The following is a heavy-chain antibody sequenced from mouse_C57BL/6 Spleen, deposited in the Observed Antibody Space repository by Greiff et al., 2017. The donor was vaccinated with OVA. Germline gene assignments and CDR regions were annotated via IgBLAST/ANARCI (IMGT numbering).Heavy chain of an antibody. V-gene: IGHV1-64*01. D-gene: IGHD1-1*01. CDR2: IHPNSGST. J-gene: IGHJ3*01. CDR3: ARGGSSRDFAY. CDR1: GYTFTSYW. Sequence: VQLQQSGAELVKPGASVKLSCKASGYTFTSYWMHWVKQRPGQGLEWIGMIHPNSGSTNYNEKFKSKATLTVDKSSSTAYMQLSSLTSEDSAVYYCARGGSSRDFAYWGQGTLVTVSA.